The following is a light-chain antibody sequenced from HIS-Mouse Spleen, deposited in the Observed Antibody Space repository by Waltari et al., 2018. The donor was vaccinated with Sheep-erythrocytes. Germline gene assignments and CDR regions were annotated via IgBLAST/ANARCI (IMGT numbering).Light chain of an antibody. CDR1: SSDVGGYNY. CDR3: SSYAGSNNWV. Sequence: QSALTQPPSASGPPGQSVTISCTGTSSDVGGYNYASWYQQHPGKAPKLMIYEVSKRPSGVSDRFSGSKSGNTASLTVSGLQAEDEADYYCSSYAGSNNWVFGGGTKLTVL. V-gene: IGLV2-8*01. J-gene: IGLJ3*02. CDR2: EVS.